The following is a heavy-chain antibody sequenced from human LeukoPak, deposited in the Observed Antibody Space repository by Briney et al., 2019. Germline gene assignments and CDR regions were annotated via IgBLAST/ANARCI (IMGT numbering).Heavy chain of an antibody. CDR2: IYFRYTDT. Sequence: CEFLKTPRRGSGYSFKNYWIDLVRQIPGKGLEWMGIIYFRYTDTTYSPPFQSQVTISAHKSITTAYLQWRSLSASNTAMYHCARPLPSCGDAGCFDIWGQGTMVTVSS. D-gene: IGHD4-17*01. J-gene: IGHJ3*02. CDR1: GYSFKNYW. CDR3: ARPLPSCGDAGCFDI. V-gene: IGHV5-51*01.